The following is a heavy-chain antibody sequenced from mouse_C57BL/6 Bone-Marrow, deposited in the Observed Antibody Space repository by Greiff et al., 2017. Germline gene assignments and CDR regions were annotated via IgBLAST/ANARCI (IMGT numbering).Heavy chain of an antibody. D-gene: IGHD5-5*01. CDR2: INYDGSST. J-gene: IGHJ4*01. V-gene: IGHV5-16*01. CDR1: GFTFSDYY. Sequence: EVQLQESEGGLVQPGSSMKLSCTASGFTFSDYYMAWVRQVPEKGLEWVANINYDGSSTYYLDSLKSRFIISRDNAKNILYLQMSSLKSEDTATYYCARGAYLYAMDYWGQGTSVTVSS. CDR3: ARGAYLYAMDY.